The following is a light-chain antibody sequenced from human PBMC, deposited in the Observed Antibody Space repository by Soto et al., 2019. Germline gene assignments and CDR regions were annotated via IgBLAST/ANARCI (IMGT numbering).Light chain of an antibody. V-gene: IGKV3-11*01. CDR1: QSVSSY. CDR2: DAF. CDR3: QQRSNWPIT. J-gene: IGKJ5*01. Sequence: EIVLTQSPATLSLSPGERATLSCRASQSVSSYLAWYQQKPGQAPRLLIYDAFTRAAGVPARFSGSGSGTEFTLTISSLEPEDFAVYYCQQRSNWPITFGQGTRLEIK.